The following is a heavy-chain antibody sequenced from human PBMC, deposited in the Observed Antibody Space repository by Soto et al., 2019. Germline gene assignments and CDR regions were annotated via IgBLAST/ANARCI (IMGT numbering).Heavy chain of an antibody. CDR2: ISPDGSST. CDR1: GFTFSGYW. D-gene: IGHD5-18*01. J-gene: IGHJ5*02. Sequence: EVQLVESGGGLVQPGGSLRLSCAASGFTFSGYWMHWVRQAPGKGLVWVSRISPDGSSTSYADSVKGRFTISRDNAKDTLYLELNSLTAEDKAVYYCARGVDNRYGFGDPCGQGTLVTVSS. CDR3: ARGVDNRYGFGDP. V-gene: IGHV3-74*01.